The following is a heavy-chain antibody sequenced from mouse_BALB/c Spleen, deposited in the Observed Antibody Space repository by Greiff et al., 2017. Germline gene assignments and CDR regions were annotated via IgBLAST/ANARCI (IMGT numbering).Heavy chain of an antibody. V-gene: IGHV5-9-4*01. Sequence: EVMLVESGGGLVKPGGSLKLSCAASGFTFSSYAMSWVRQSPEKRLEWVAEISSGGSYTYYPDTVTGRFTISRDNAKNTLYLQMSSLKSEDTAMYYCARLADYWGQGTSVTVSS. CDR3: ARLADY. CDR1: GFTFSSYA. J-gene: IGHJ4*01. CDR2: ISSGGSYT.